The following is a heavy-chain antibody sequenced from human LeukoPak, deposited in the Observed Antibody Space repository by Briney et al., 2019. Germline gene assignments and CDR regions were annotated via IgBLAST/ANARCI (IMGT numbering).Heavy chain of an antibody. J-gene: IGHJ4*02. CDR2: ISGSGGST. Sequence: GGSLRLSCSASGFTFKNYAMSWVRQAPGKGLEWVSAISGSGGSTYYADSVKGRFTISRDNSKNTLYLQMNSLRAEDTAVYYCARDSTVATFDYWGQGTLVTVSS. D-gene: IGHD4-11*01. CDR1: GFTFKNYA. CDR3: ARDSTVATFDY. V-gene: IGHV3-23*01.